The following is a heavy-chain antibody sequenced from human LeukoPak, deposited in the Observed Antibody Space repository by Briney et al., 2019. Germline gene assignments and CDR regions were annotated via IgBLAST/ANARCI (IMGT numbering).Heavy chain of an antibody. Sequence: SETLSLPRTVSGGSISSSSYYWGWIRQPPGKGLEWIGSIYYSGGTYYNPSLKSRVTISVDTSKNQFSLKLSSVTAADTAVYYCARQYYYGSGTDYWGQGTLVTVSS. D-gene: IGHD3-10*01. CDR1: GGSISSSSYY. CDR2: IYYSGGT. CDR3: ARQYYYGSGTDY. J-gene: IGHJ4*02. V-gene: IGHV4-39*01.